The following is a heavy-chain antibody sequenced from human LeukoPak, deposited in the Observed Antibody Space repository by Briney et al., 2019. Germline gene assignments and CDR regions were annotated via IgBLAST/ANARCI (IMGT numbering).Heavy chain of an antibody. D-gene: IGHD3-22*01. J-gene: IGHJ4*02. CDR2: IYYSGST. Sequence: SETLSLTCTVSGGSISSGDYYWSWIRQHPGKGLEWIGNIYYSGSTYYNPSLKSRVTISVDTSKSQFSLKLSSVTAADTAVYYCAREGYDSSYYWGQGTPVTVSS. V-gene: IGHV4-31*03. CDR3: AREGYDSSYY. CDR1: GGSISSGDYY.